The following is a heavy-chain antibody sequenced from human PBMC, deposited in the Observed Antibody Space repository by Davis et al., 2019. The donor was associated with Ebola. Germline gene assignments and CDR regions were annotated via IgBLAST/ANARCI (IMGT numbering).Heavy chain of an antibody. CDR2: ISGSGGTT. CDR3: AKVRSGSSPFDY. D-gene: IGHD6-13*01. V-gene: IGHV3-23*01. Sequence: GESLKISCAASGLDISSSVLYWVRQAPGKGLEWVSSISGSGGTTYYADSVKGRFSMSRDNSKNTLYLQMNSLRADDTAVYYCAKVRSGSSPFDYWGQGTLVTVSS. J-gene: IGHJ4*02. CDR1: GLDISSSV.